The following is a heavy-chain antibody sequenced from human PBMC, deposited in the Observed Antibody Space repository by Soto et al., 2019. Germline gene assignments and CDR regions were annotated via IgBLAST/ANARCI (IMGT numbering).Heavy chain of an antibody. V-gene: IGHV3-66*01. CDR1: GFSVSSSY. J-gene: IGHJ6*02. Sequence: VQLVESGGGLVQPGGSLRLSCAASGFSVSSSYMNWVRQAPGKGLEWVSVIDSGGSTDYADSVKGRFSISTDNSKNTLYLQRNSLRAEDTAVYYCATILTTMAPEDHYCCGCEGWGQGTTVTVSS. CDR3: ATILTTMAPEDHYCCGCEG. CDR2: IDSGGST. D-gene: IGHD5-12*01.